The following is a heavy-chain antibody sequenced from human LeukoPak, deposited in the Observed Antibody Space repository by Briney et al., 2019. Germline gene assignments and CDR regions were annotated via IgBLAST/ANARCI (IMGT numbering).Heavy chain of an antibody. D-gene: IGHD5-12*01. Sequence: SETLSLTCAVYGGSFSGYYWSWTRQPPGKGLEWIGEINHSGSTNYNPSPKSRVTISVDTSKNQFSLKLSSVTAADPAVYYCARAAYSGYDTASGGEGGFDPWGQGTLVTVSS. CDR3: ARAAYSGYDTASGGEGGFDP. CDR2: INHSGST. CDR1: GGSFSGYY. V-gene: IGHV4-34*01. J-gene: IGHJ5*02.